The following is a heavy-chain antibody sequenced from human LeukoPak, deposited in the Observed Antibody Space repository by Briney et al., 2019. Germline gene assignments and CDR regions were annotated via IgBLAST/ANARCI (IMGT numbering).Heavy chain of an antibody. V-gene: IGHV3-48*02. CDR2: ISSSSSTI. CDR3: AREAPRKAYWFDP. CDR1: GFTFSSYS. J-gene: IGHJ5*02. Sequence: PGGSLRLSCAASGFTFSSYSVNWVRLAPGKGLEWVSYISSSSSTIYYADSVKGRFTISRDNAKNSLYLQMNSLRDEDTAVYYCAREAPRKAYWFDPWGQGTLVTVSS.